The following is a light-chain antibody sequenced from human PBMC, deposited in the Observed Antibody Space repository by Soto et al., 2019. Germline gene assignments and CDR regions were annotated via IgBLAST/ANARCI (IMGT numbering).Light chain of an antibody. CDR3: GTWDTSLSAGV. CDR2: DDN. V-gene: IGLV1-51*01. Sequence: QSALTQPASVSGSPGQSITISCTGTSSDVGGYDYVSWYQHLPGAAPRLLICDDNKRPSGIPDRFSGSKYGTSATLDITGLQTGDEADYYCGTWDTSLSAGVFGGGTKLTVL. J-gene: IGLJ3*02. CDR1: SSDVGGYDY.